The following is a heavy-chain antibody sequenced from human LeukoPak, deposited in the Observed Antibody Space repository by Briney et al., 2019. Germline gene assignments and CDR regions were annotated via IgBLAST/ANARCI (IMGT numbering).Heavy chain of an antibody. J-gene: IGHJ4*02. CDR1: GYTFTDYY. D-gene: IGHD3-22*01. Sequence: ASVKVSCKASGYTFTDYYIHWVRQAPGQGLEWMGIINPSGGSTSYAQKFQGRVTMTRDTSTSTVYMELSSLRSEDTAVYYCARDSHYYDSSGYYPLDYWGQGTLVTVSS. CDR2: INPSGGST. CDR3: ARDSHYYDSSGYYPLDY. V-gene: IGHV1-46*01.